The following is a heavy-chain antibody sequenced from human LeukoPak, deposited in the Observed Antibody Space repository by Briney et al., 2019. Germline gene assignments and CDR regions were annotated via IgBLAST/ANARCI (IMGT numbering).Heavy chain of an antibody. Sequence: GGSLRLSCAASGFTFSSYGMHWVRQAPGKGLEWVAFIRYDGSNKSYSDSVRGRFTISRDNSKNTLYLQMNSLRVEDAAVYCCAPRVVVIAAPFDYWGQGTLVTVSS. CDR1: GFTFSSYG. V-gene: IGHV3-30*02. J-gene: IGHJ4*02. CDR2: IRYDGSNK. D-gene: IGHD2-21*01. CDR3: APRVVVIAAPFDY.